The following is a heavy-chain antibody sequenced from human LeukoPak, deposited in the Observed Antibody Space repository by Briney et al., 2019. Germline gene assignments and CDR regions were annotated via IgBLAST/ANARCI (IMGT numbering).Heavy chain of an antibody. CDR2: IYYSGST. D-gene: IGHD3-3*01. V-gene: IGHV4-39*01. Sequence: SETLSLTCTVSGGSISSSSYYWGWIRQPPGKGLEWIGSIYYSGSTYYNPSLKSRVTISVDTSKNQFSLKLSSVTAADTAVYYCARHYFGVGLWEIWPHYYYYMDVWGKGTTVTVSS. CDR3: ARHYFGVGLWEIWPHYYYYMDV. J-gene: IGHJ6*03. CDR1: GGSISSSSYY.